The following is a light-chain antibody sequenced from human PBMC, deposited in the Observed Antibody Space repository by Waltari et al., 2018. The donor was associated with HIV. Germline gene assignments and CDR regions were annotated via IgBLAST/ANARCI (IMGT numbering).Light chain of an antibody. J-gene: IGKJ3*01. V-gene: IGKV1-39*01. CDR1: QSISNY. CDR2: AAS. Sequence: DIQMTQSPSSLSASVGVRVTITCRASQSISNYLNWYQQKPGKAPKLLIYAASSLQSGVPSRFSGSGSGTDFTLTISSLQPEDFATYYCQQSYSTREFTFGPGTKVDIK. CDR3: QQSYSTREFT.